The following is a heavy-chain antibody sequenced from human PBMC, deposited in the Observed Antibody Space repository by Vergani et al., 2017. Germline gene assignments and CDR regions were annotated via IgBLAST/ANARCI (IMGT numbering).Heavy chain of an antibody. V-gene: IGHV4-59*10. J-gene: IGHJ6*03. Sequence: QVQLRQWGAGLVKPSETLSLTCGIYGDSLRGHFWSWIRLPAGKGLEWIGRIFTTGDTDYKPSLKSRVGMSMDSAKNQFSLKLNSVAAADTAIYYCARLRGIVVPGPISAVTNYQSYFYMDVWGKGITVSVSS. D-gene: IGHD6-19*01. CDR3: ARLRGIVVPGPISAVTNYQSYFYMDV. CDR2: IFTTGDT. CDR1: GDSLRGHF.